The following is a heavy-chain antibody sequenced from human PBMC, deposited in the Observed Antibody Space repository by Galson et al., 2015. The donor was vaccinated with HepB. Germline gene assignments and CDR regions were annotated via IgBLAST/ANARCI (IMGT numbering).Heavy chain of an antibody. CDR2: ISGSGNNT. CDR3: AKDRLGYCTSGICYNIDVNLFDP. V-gene: IGHV3-23*01. D-gene: IGHD2-8*01. J-gene: IGHJ5*02. CDR1: GFTFSSDA. Sequence: SLRLSCAASGFTFSSDAMNWVRQAPGKGPEWVSTISGSGNNTYYADSVKGRFTISRDNSNNTLYLQMNSLRAEDTAVYYCAKDRLGYCTSGICYNIDVNLFDPWGHGTLVTVSS.